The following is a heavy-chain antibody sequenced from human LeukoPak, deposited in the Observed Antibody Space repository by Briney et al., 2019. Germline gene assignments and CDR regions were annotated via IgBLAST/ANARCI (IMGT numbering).Heavy chain of an antibody. J-gene: IGHJ5*02. V-gene: IGHV4-59*01. D-gene: IGHD3-10*01. Sequence: SETLSLTCTVSGGSISSYYWSWIRQPPGKGLEWIGYIYYSGSTNYNPSLKSRVTISVDTSKNQFSLKLSSVTAADTAVYYCAREGGYYYGSGSYYNRHYGRWFGPWGQGTLVTVSS. CDR3: AREGGYYYGSGSYYNRHYGRWFGP. CDR1: GGSISSYY. CDR2: IYYSGST.